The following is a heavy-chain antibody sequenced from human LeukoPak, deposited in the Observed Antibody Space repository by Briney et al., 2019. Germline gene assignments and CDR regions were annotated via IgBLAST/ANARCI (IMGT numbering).Heavy chain of an antibody. D-gene: IGHD2-15*01. CDR2: IYYSGVT. V-gene: IGHV4-59*08. Sequence: SETLSLNCTVSGASLSSYHWSWIRLLPGKGLEWIGSIYYSGVTNFNPSLKRRIAMSVDTSRNLFSLKLSSVTAADTTVYFCARREGSHYSVDIWGQGTTVTVSS. CDR1: GASLSSYH. J-gene: IGHJ6*02. CDR3: ARREGSHYSVDI.